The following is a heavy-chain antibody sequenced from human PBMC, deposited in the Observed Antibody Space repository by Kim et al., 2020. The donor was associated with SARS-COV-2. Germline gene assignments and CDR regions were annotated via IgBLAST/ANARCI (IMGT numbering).Heavy chain of an antibody. CDR3: ARHLPVYYDSSGYYHGDYYYGMDV. Sequence: GESLKISCKGSGYSFTSYWIGWVRQMPGKGLEWMGIIYPGDSDTRYSPSFQGQVTISADKSISTAYLQWSSLKASDTAMYYCARHLPVYYDSSGYYHGDYYYGMDVWGQGTTVTVSS. CDR2: IYPGDSDT. J-gene: IGHJ6*02. V-gene: IGHV5-51*01. CDR1: GYSFTSYW. D-gene: IGHD3-22*01.